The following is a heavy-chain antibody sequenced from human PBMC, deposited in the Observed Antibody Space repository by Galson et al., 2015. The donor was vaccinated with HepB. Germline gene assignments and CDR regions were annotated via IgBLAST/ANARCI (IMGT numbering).Heavy chain of an antibody. V-gene: IGHV3-23*01. Sequence: SLRLSCAASGFTFSSYAMSWVRQAPGKGLEWVSAISGSGGSTYYADSVKGRFTISRDNSKNTLYLQMNSLRAEDTAVYYCAKDPGYCSGGSCYYFDYWGQGTLVTVSS. J-gene: IGHJ4*02. CDR3: AKDPGYCSGGSCYYFDY. D-gene: IGHD2-15*01. CDR2: ISGSGGST. CDR1: GFTFSSYA.